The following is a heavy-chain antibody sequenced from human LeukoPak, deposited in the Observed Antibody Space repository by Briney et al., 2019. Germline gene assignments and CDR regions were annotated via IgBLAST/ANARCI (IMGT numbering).Heavy chain of an antibody. V-gene: IGHV4-59*08. CDR2: VFYSGTI. D-gene: IGHD6-6*01. J-gene: IGHJ4*02. Sequence: WIGFVFYSGTIDYHSSLKSRVSISLDTSKSQFSLKVNSVTAADTAVYYCARSTRPRGAFDYWGQGTXV. CDR3: ARSTRPRGAFDY.